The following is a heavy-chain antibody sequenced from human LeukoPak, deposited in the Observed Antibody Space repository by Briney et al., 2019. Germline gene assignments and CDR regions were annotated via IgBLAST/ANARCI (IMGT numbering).Heavy chain of an antibody. CDR1: GFTVSTNY. CDR3: ARDREAVPAMAQMDV. Sequence: GGSLRLSCAASGFTVSTNYMSWVRQAPGKGLEWVSVIYTDGSTHYADSVKGRFTISRDNSKDALYLQMNSLRAEDTAVYYCARDREAVPAMAQMDVWGKGTTVTVSS. V-gene: IGHV3-53*01. CDR2: IYTDGST. J-gene: IGHJ6*04. D-gene: IGHD2-21*02.